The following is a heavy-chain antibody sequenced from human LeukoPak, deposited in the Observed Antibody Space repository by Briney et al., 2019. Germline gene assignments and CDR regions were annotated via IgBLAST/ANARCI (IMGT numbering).Heavy chain of an antibody. CDR2: IYTSGST. CDR3: ARREHYYDILTGYYPKTPFDY. D-gene: IGHD3-9*01. CDR1: GNSISSGDNY. Sequence: SETLSLTCTVSGNSISSGDNYWSWIRQPAGKGLEWIGRIYTSGSTNYNPSLKSRVTISVDTSKNQFSLKLSSVTAADTAVYYCARREHYYDILTGYYPKTPFDYWGQGTLVTVSS. V-gene: IGHV4-61*02. J-gene: IGHJ4*02.